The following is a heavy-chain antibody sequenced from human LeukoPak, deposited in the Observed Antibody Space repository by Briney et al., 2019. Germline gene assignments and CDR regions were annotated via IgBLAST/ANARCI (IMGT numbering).Heavy chain of an antibody. J-gene: IGHJ6*02. V-gene: IGHV3-30*18. CDR1: GFTFSSYG. D-gene: IGHD6-19*01. CDR2: ISYDGSNK. Sequence: GGSLRLSCAASGFTFSSYGMHWVRQAPGKGLDWVAVISYDGSNKYYADSVKGRFTISRDNSKNTLYLHMNSLRAEDTAVYYCAKDREAGPYYYYGMDVWGQGTTVTVSS. CDR3: AKDREAGPYYYYGMDV.